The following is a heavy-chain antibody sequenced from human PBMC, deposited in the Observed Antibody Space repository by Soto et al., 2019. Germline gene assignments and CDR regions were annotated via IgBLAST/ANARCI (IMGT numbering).Heavy chain of an antibody. J-gene: IGHJ4*02. Sequence: GGSLRLSCAASGFTFSTYTMNWVRQAPGKGLEWVSSISSSSSDIYYADSMKGRFTISRDNAKNSLYLQMNSLRAEDTAVYYCARDRSPIAVAGSCFDYWGQGTLVTVSS. CDR2: ISSSSSDI. D-gene: IGHD6-19*01. CDR3: ARDRSPIAVAGSCFDY. CDR1: GFTFSTYT. V-gene: IGHV3-21*01.